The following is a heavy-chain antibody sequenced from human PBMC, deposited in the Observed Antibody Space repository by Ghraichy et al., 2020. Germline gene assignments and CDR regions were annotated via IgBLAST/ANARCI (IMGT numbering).Heavy chain of an antibody. V-gene: IGHV4-39*01. CDR3: ARNATLASRLGWFDS. J-gene: IGHJ5*01. D-gene: IGHD6-6*01. CDR2: VYYSGST. CDR1: GDSISNSPYY. Sequence: SETLSLTCTVSGDSISNSPYYWAWIRQPPGKGLEWIGTVYYSGSTYNNPSLKSRITISVDTTKNQYSLKLRSVTAADTAIYYCARNATLASRLGWFDSWGQGALVTVSS.